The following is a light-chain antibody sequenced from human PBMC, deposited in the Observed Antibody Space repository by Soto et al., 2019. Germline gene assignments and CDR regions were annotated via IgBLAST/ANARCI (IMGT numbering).Light chain of an antibody. CDR3: QHCGTSPPYT. J-gene: IGKJ2*01. Sequence: EIVLTQSPGTLSLSPGERATLSCWASQSVSSTYLAWYQQKPGQAPRLLIYGASSRATGIPDRFSGSGSGTDFTLTISRLEPDDFAVYYCQHCGTSPPYTFGQGTKLEIK. CDR2: GAS. CDR1: QSVSSTY. V-gene: IGKV3-20*01.